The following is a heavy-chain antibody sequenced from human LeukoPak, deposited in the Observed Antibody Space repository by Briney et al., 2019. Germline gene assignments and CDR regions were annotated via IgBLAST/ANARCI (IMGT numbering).Heavy chain of an antibody. D-gene: IGHD1-20*01. CDR1: GGSISSGDYS. V-gene: IGHV4-30-4*01. Sequence: SETLSLTCTVSGGSISSGDYSWSWIRQPPGKGLEWIGYIYYSGSTNYNPSLKSRVTISVDTSKNQFSLKLSSVTAADTAVYYCARGGLTGTCLGYWGQGTLVTVSS. J-gene: IGHJ4*02. CDR2: IYYSGST. CDR3: ARGGLTGTCLGY.